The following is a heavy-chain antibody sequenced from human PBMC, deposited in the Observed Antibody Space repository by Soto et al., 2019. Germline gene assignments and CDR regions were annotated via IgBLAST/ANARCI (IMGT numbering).Heavy chain of an antibody. J-gene: IGHJ4*02. CDR3: ARDRSGWYDF. D-gene: IGHD6-19*01. V-gene: IGHV1-18*01. CDR2: ISPHNGNA. CDR1: GYTFTSNR. Sequence: QVHLVQSGPEVKKTGASVKVSCKTSGYTFTSNRLSWVRRAPGQGLEWMGWISPHNGNAKYAQKFQDRVTMTADTAASTVYVELRSLRSDDSAVFYCARDRSGWYDFWGQGTLVTVSA.